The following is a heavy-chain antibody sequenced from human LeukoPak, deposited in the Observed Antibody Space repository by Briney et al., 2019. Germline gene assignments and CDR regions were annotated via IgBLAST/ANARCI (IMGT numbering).Heavy chain of an antibody. CDR1: GFTVSSNS. CDR3: AREHDLWHEGGNWFDA. CDR2: IYSDNT. J-gene: IGHJ5*02. D-gene: IGHD3-3*01. Sequence: PGGSLRLSCTVSGFTVSSNSMSWVRQAPGKGLEWVSFIYSDNTHYSDSVKGRFTVSRDNSKNTLYLQLSSLRAEDTAVYYCAREHDLWHEGGNWFDAWGQGSLVTVSS. V-gene: IGHV3-53*01.